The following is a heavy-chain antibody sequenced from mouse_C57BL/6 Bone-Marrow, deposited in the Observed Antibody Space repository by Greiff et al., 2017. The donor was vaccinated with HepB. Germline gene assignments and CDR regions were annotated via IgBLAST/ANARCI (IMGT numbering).Heavy chain of an antibody. J-gene: IGHJ2*01. D-gene: IGHD2-5*01. CDR1: GYTFPSYG. CDR2: IYIGNGYT. CDR3: ARTYYYSNYDCDY. V-gene: IGHV1-58*01. Sequence: EVQLQESGAELVRPGSSVKMSCKTSGYTFPSYGINWVKQRPGQGLEWIGYIYIGNGYTEYNEKFKGKATLTSDTSSSTAYMQLSSLTSEDSAIYFWARTYYYSNYDCDYWGQGTTRTVSS.